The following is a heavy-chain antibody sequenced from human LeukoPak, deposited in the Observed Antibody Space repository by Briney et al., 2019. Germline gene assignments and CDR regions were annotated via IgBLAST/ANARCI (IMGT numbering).Heavy chain of an antibody. V-gene: IGHV4-39*01. CDR1: GASFDNSYC. J-gene: IGHJ4*02. CDR2: IYSSEFT. Sequence: SETLSLSCTVSGASFDNSYCWTWVRQPPRKRPEWIGTIYSSEFTYYSPSLRSRVTISADTSKNLFSLRLTSVTAAHTAVYYCARGSDDYKLGNYWGQGILVTVSS. CDR3: ARGSDDYKLGNY. D-gene: IGHD4/OR15-4a*01.